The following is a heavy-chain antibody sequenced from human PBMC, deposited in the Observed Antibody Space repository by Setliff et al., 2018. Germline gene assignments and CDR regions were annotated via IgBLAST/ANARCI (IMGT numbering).Heavy chain of an antibody. J-gene: IGHJ3*02. CDR1: GGSISTYY. V-gene: IGHV4-59*01. Sequence: NPSETLSLTCSVSGGSISTYYWSWIRQPPGKGLEWIGNINYSGNSNYIPSLKSRVTISVDTPKNQFSLKLSSVTAADTAVYYCARDTRVRDSSSVPSDTFDIWSRGTMVTVSS. CDR2: INYSGNS. CDR3: ARDTRVRDSSSVPSDTFDI. D-gene: IGHD2-15*01.